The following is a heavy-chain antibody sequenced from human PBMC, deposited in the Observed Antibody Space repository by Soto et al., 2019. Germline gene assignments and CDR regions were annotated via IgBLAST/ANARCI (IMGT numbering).Heavy chain of an antibody. V-gene: IGHV3-66*01. D-gene: IGHD5-18*01. CDR3: ARGRATAISFVFDY. J-gene: IGHJ4*02. CDR2: IYTSGNT. Sequence: EVQVVESGGDLVQPGGSLRLSCAASAFTVSSNYMTWVRQAPGKGLEWVAVIYTSGNTDYADSVKGRFTISRDYSKNAVSLQMNSRRTNDVAVYYCARGRATAISFVFDYWGQGTLVTVSS. CDR1: AFTVSSNY.